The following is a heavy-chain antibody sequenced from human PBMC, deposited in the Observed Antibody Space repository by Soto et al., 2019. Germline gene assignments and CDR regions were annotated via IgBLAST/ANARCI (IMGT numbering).Heavy chain of an antibody. CDR1: GYTLTTYG. CDR3: ASHNSGTYSGSLDY. V-gene: IGHV1-18*01. D-gene: IGHD1-26*01. CDR2: ISAYNGNT. Sequence: GASVKVSCKASGYTLTTYGISWVRQAPGQGLEWMGWISAYNGNTDYAQNFQGRVTLTTDTSKSTAYMELKSLRSDDTAVYYCASHNSGTYSGSLDYWGKGTLVTVSS. J-gene: IGHJ4*02.